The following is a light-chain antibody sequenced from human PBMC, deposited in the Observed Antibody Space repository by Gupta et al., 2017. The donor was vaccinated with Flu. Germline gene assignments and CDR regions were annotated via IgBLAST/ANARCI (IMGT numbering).Light chain of an antibody. CDR3: QQEYSYSYT. J-gene: IGKJ2*01. CDR2: KAS. Sequence: PSTLSASVGDRVTITCRASQSVGKWLAWYQQKPGKAPKVLIYKASSLESEVPSRFSGSGSETEFTLTISSLQPDDFATYYCQQEYSYSYTFGQGTKLEIK. V-gene: IGKV1-5*03. CDR1: QSVGKW.